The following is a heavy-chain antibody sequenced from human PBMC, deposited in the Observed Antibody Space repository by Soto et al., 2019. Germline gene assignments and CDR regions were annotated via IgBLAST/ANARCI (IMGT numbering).Heavy chain of an antibody. Sequence: QVQLVQSGAEVKKPGASVKVSCKASGYTFTSYGISWVRQAPGQGLEWMGWISAYNGNTNYAQKLQGRVTMTTDTSTSIAYMELRSLRSDDTAVYYCARMGQLLPYETYSYGIDYWGQGTLVTVSS. J-gene: IGHJ4*02. CDR2: ISAYNGNT. CDR1: GYTFTSYG. D-gene: IGHD5-18*01. V-gene: IGHV1-18*01. CDR3: ARMGQLLPYETYSYGIDY.